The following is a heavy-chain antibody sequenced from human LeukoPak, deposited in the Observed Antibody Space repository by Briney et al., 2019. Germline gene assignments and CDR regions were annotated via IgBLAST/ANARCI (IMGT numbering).Heavy chain of an antibody. CDR2: ISAYNGNT. D-gene: IGHD3-22*01. Sequence: ASVQVSCKASGYTFTSYGISWVRQAPGQGLEWMGWISAYNGNTNYAQKLQGRVTMTTDTSTSTAYMELRSLRSDDTAVYYCARDEHPEGPFEEYYYDSSGYAYWGQGTLVTVSS. CDR1: GYTFTSYG. CDR3: ARDEHPEGPFEEYYYDSSGYAY. V-gene: IGHV1-18*01. J-gene: IGHJ4*02.